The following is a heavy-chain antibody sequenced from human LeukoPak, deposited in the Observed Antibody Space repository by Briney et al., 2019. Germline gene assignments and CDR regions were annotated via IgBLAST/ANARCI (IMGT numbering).Heavy chain of an antibody. CDR2: ISHSGST. Sequence: SETLSLTCAVYGGSFSGYYWSWIRQPPGKGLEWIGEISHSGSTNYNPSLKSRVTISVDTSKNRFSLKLSSVTAADTAVYYCARGRRVVVAATKGYWFDPWGQGTLVTVSS. CDR3: ARGRRVVVAATKGYWFDP. J-gene: IGHJ5*02. CDR1: GGSFSGYY. V-gene: IGHV4-34*01. D-gene: IGHD2-15*01.